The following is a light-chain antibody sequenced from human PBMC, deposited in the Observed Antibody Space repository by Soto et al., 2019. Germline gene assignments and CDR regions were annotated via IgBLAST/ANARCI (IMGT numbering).Light chain of an antibody. J-gene: IGLJ1*01. CDR2: DVS. CDR1: SSDVGGYSY. Sequence: QSALTQPASVSGSPGQSIAISCTGTSSDVGGYSYVSWYQQQPGKAPKLVISDVSNRPSGVSDRFSGSKSGNTASLTISGLQTENEANYYCASYTTSSTYVFETGTKVTVL. V-gene: IGLV2-14*01. CDR3: ASYTTSSTYV.